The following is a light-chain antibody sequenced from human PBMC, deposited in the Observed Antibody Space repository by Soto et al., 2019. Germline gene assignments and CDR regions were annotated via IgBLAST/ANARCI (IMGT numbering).Light chain of an antibody. J-gene: IGKJ1*01. Sequence: DIQMTQSPSSLSASVGDSVTTTCQATQGINYYLYWYQLKPGKAPKVLIYDASNLETGVPSRFSGSGSGTEFTLTISSLQPEDFATYYCQQYESLPRTFGQGTKVDIK. V-gene: IGKV1-33*01. CDR1: QGINYY. CDR2: DAS. CDR3: QQYESLPRT.